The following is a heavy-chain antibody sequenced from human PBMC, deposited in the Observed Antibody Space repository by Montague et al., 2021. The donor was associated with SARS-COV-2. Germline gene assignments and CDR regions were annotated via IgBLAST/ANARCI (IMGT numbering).Heavy chain of an antibody. V-gene: IGHV4-34*01. D-gene: IGHD3-22*01. J-gene: IGHJ2*01. CDR3: ARGAPTISMIVVVMTGAGWYFDL. Sequence: SETLSLTCAVYGGSFSGYYWSWIRQPPGKGLEWIGEINHSGSTNYNPSLKSRVTISVDTSKNQFSLKLSSVTAADTAVYYCARGAPTISMIVVVMTGAGWYFDLWGRGTLATVSS. CDR1: GGSFSGYY. CDR2: INHSGST.